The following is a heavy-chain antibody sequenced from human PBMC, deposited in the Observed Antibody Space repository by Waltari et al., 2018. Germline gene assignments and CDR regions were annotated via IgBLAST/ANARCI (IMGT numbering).Heavy chain of an antibody. D-gene: IGHD1-7*01. J-gene: IGHJ4*02. CDR1: GFTFRTFW. CDR2: IKQDGSVK. V-gene: IGHV3-7*01. CDR3: TRGGNSLWDY. Sequence: EVQLVESGGGLVQPGGALSLCCADSGFTFRTFWMHWVRQAPGKGLEWVANIKQDGSVKYYVDSVKGRFTISRDNAKNSLYLQMNSLRAEDTAVYYCTRGGNSLWDYWGQGTLVTVSS.